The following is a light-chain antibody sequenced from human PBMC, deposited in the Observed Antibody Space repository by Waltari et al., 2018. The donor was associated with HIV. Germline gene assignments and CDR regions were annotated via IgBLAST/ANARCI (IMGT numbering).Light chain of an antibody. Sequence: QSALTQPASVSGSPGQSLTISCTGTSSDVSAHTYFSWYQQHPGKAPKLLIYEVGHRPSGVSNRFSGSKSGNTASLTISGLLAEDEADYYCCSYTSSAYVFGTGTKVTVL. J-gene: IGLJ1*01. CDR3: CSYTSSAYV. V-gene: IGLV2-14*01. CDR2: EVG. CDR1: SSDVSAHTY.